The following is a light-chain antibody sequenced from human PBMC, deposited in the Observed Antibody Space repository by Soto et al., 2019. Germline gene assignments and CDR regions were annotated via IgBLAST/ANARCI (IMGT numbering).Light chain of an antibody. J-gene: IGKJ5*01. V-gene: IGKV3-15*01. Sequence: IVLTQSPSTLSLSPGERATLSCRASQSVSSSLAWYQQKPGQAPRLLIYGASTRATGIPARFSGSGSGTEFTLTISSLQSEDFAVYYCQQYNNWPPITFGQGTRLEI. CDR3: QQYNNWPPIT. CDR1: QSVSSS. CDR2: GAS.